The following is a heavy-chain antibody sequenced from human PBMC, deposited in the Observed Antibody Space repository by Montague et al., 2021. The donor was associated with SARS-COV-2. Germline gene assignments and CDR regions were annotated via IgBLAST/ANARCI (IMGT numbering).Heavy chain of an antibody. J-gene: IGHJ3*02. D-gene: IGHD6-19*01. Sequence: SETLSLTCTVSGGSISSYYWSWIRQPPGKGLEWIGYIYYSGSTNYNPSLKSRVTISVDTSKNQFSLKLSSATAAATAVYYCARGSGWMGNAFDIWGQGTMVTVSS. CDR3: ARGSGWMGNAFDI. V-gene: IGHV4-59*01. CDR1: GGSISSYY. CDR2: IYYSGST.